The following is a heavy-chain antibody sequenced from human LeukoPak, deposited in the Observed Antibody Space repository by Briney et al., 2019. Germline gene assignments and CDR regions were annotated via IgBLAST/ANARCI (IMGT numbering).Heavy chain of an antibody. CDR2: IYTSGST. CDR1: GGSISSYY. D-gene: IGHD6-13*01. V-gene: IGHV4-4*07. Sequence: PSETLSLTCTASGGSISSYYWSWIRQPAGKGLEWIGRIYTSGSTNYNPSLKSRVTMSVDTSKNQFSLKLSSVTAADTAVYYCARSSFPYSSSSQYFDYWGQGTLVTVSS. CDR3: ARSSFPYSSSSQYFDY. J-gene: IGHJ4*02.